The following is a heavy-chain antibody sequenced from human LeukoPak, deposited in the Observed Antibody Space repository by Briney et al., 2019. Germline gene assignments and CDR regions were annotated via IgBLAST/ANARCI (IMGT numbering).Heavy chain of an antibody. J-gene: IGHJ4*02. CDR1: GFTFSSYS. D-gene: IGHD4/OR15-4a*01. Sequence: GGSLRLSCAASGFTFSSYSMSWVRQAPGKGLEWVANIKQDGSEKNYVGSVKGRFTISRDNSKNTLYLQMNSLRADDTAVYYCARRAGAYSHPYDYWGQGTLVTVSS. CDR2: IKQDGSEK. CDR3: ARRAGAYSHPYDY. V-gene: IGHV3-7*03.